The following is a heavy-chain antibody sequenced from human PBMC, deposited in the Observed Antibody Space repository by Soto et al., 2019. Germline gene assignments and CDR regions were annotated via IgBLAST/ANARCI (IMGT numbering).Heavy chain of an antibody. D-gene: IGHD6-13*01. V-gene: IGHV1-18*01. CDR2: ISAYNGNT. J-gene: IGHJ5*02. Sequence: GASVKVSCKASGYTFTSYGISWVRQAPGQGLEWMGWISAYNGNTNYAQKLQGRVTMTTDTSTSTAYMELRSLRSDDTAVYYCARNAYSSSWYRWFAPWGQGTLVTVSS. CDR1: GYTFTSYG. CDR3: ARNAYSSSWYRWFAP.